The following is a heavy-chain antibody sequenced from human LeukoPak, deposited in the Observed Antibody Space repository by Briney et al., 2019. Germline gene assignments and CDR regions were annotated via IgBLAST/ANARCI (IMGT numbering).Heavy chain of an antibody. CDR1: GGTFSSCA. CDR3: ARVEYYYDSSGYYH. D-gene: IGHD3-22*01. Sequence: SVKVSCKASGGTFSSCAISWVRQAPGQGLEWMGGIIPIFGTANYAQKFQGRVTITTDESTSTAYMELSSLRSEDTAVYYCARVEYYYDSSGYYHWGQGTLVTVSS. J-gene: IGHJ5*02. V-gene: IGHV1-69*05. CDR2: IIPIFGTA.